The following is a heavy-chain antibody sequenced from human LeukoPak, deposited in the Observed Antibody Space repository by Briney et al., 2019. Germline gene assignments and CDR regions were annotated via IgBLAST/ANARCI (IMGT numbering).Heavy chain of an antibody. J-gene: IGHJ4*02. Sequence: SETLSLTCTVSGGSVSSGSYYWSWLRQPPGKGLEWIGYIYYSGSTYYNPSLKSRVTISVDTSRNQFSLKLSSVTAADTAMYYCARERYGDSVDYWGQGTLVTVSS. CDR2: IYYSGST. CDR1: GGSVSSGSYY. CDR3: ARERYGDSVDY. D-gene: IGHD4-17*01. V-gene: IGHV4-61*01.